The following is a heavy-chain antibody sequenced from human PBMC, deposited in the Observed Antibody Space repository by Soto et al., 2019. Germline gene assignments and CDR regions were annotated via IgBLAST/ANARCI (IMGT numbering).Heavy chain of an antibody. D-gene: IGHD6-19*01. V-gene: IGHV3-30*18. CDR2: ISYDGSNK. Sequence: QVQLVESGGGVVQPGRSLRLSCAASGFTFSSYGMHWVGQAPGKGLEWVAVISYDGSNKYYADSVKGRFTISRDNSKNTLYLQMNSLRAEDTAVYYCAKGLEQSVRLDYFDYWGQGTLVTVSS. CDR1: GFTFSSYG. CDR3: AKGLEQSVRLDYFDY. J-gene: IGHJ4*02.